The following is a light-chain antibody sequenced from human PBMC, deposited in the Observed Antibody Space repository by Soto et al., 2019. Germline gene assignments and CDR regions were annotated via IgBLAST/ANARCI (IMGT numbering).Light chain of an antibody. Sequence: QSVLTQPPSVSGAPGQRVTISCTGSSSNIGAGYDVHWYQQLPGTAPKLLIYTNNNRPSGVPDRFSGSKSGTSASLAITGLQAEDEVDYYCQSYDSSLSVVFGGGTKLTVL. V-gene: IGLV1-40*01. CDR3: QSYDSSLSVV. CDR1: SSNIGAGYD. J-gene: IGLJ2*01. CDR2: TNN.